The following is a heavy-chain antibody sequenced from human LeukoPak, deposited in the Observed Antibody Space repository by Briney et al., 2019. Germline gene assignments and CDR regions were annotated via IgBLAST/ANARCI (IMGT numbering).Heavy chain of an antibody. CDR2: INWNGGST. CDR3: ARVEGMEWFGELLSAFDI. V-gene: IGHV3-20*04. CDR1: GFTFDDYG. D-gene: IGHD3-10*01. Sequence: EGSLRLSCAASGFTFDDYGMSWVRQAPGKGLEWVSGINWNGGSTGYADSVKGRFTISRDNAKNSLYLQMNSLRAEDTALYYCARVEGMEWFGELLSAFDIWGQGTMVTVSS. J-gene: IGHJ3*02.